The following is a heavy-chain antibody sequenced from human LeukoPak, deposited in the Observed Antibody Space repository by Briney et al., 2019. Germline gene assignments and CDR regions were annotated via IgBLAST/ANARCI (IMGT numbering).Heavy chain of an antibody. CDR3: ARHEGFSQKD. Sequence: PSGTLSLTCAVSGVSMSSNNWWSWVRQPPGRGLEWIGEIHESGSTNYNPSLKSRVTISVDKSKDQFSLKLNSVAAADTAVYYCARHEGFSQKDWGQGTQVTVS. CDR1: GVSMSSNNW. J-gene: IGHJ4*02. CDR2: IHESGST. V-gene: IGHV4-4*02.